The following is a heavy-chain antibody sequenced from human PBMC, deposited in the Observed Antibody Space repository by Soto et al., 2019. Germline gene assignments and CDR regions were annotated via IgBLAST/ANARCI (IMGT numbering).Heavy chain of an antibody. CDR2: ISGSGGST. CDR3: AKSRLKEDIVVVVAAGDFYLDY. J-gene: IGHJ4*02. CDR1: GFTFSSSA. V-gene: IGHV3-23*01. Sequence: GGSLRLSCAASGFTFSSSAMSWVRQAPGKGLEWVSAISGSGGSTYYADSVKGRFTISRDNSKNTLYLQMNSVRAEDRAGYYCAKSRLKEDIVVVVAAGDFYLDYWGQGTLVTVSS. D-gene: IGHD2-15*01.